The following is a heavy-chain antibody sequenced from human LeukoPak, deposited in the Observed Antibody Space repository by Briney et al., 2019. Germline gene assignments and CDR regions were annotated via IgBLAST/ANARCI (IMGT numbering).Heavy chain of an antibody. CDR1: GFTFSSYG. Sequence: GGSLRLSCAASGFTFSSYGIHWVRQAPGKGLEWVADVWYDGKNKFYGDSVKGRFTISRDNSKNTVDLQMNSLRVEDTAVYYCAKRGTRATHGMDVWGQGTTVTVSS. V-gene: IGHV3-33*06. J-gene: IGHJ6*02. CDR3: AKRGTRATHGMDV. D-gene: IGHD3-16*01. CDR2: VWYDGKNK.